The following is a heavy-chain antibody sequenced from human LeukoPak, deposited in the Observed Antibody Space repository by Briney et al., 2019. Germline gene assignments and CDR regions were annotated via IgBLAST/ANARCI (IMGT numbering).Heavy chain of an antibody. V-gene: IGHV3-21*04. CDR3: AKDLTTVTTNFDY. Sequence: GGSLRLSCAASGFTFSTYNMNWVRQAPGKGLEWVSSISTSSSYIYYADSVKGRFTISRDNSKNTLYLQMNSLRAEDTAVYYCAKDLTTVTTNFDYWGQGTLVTVSS. CDR1: GFTFSTYN. J-gene: IGHJ4*02. D-gene: IGHD4-17*01. CDR2: ISTSSSYI.